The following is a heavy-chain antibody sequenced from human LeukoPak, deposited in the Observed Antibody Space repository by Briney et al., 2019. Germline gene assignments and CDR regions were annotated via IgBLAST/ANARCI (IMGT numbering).Heavy chain of an antibody. J-gene: IGHJ4*02. V-gene: IGHV1-3*01. CDR1: GYTFTSYA. D-gene: IGHD3-3*01. CDR2: INAGNGNT. Sequence: ASVTVSCKASGYTFTSYAMHWVRQAPGQRLEWMGWINAGNGNTKYSQKFQGRVIMTTDPSTNTAYMELRSLRSDDTAVFYCARAFYYGFLSGYYTFDYWGPGTLVTVSS. CDR3: ARAFYYGFLSGYYTFDY.